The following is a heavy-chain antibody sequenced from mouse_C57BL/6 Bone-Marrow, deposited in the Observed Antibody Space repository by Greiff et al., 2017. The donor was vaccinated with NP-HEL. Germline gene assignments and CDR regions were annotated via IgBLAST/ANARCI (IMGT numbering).Heavy chain of an antibody. Sequence: VQLQQSGAELVRPGTSVKVSCKASGYAFTNYLIEWVKQRPGQGLEWIGVINPGSGGTNYNEKFKGKATLTADKSSSTANMQLSSLTSEDSAVYFCARSHYYGSSYGFAYWGQGTLVTVSA. CDR2: INPGSGGT. CDR1: GYAFTNYL. D-gene: IGHD1-1*01. J-gene: IGHJ3*01. CDR3: ARSHYYGSSYGFAY. V-gene: IGHV1-54*01.